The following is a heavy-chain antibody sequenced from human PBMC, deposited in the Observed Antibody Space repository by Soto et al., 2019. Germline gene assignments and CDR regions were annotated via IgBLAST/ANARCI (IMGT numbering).Heavy chain of an antibody. J-gene: IGHJ5*02. CDR1: GSSFIGYY. CDR3: AGTDIVTTNWFDP. D-gene: IGHD5-12*01. V-gene: IGHV4-34*01. CDR2: INHGGST. Sequence: QVHLQQWGAGLLKPSETLSLTCAVYGSSFIGYYWTWIRQSQGKGLEWIGEINHGGSTNYNPSLKSRVTISIDTSKNQFSVKLTSVTAADTTVYYGAGTDIVTTNWFDPWGQGTLVTVSS.